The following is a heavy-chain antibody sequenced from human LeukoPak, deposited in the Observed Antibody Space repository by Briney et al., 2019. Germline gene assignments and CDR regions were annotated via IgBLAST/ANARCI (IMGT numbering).Heavy chain of an antibody. J-gene: IGHJ5*02. CDR1: GFTFSSYS. Sequence: PGGSLRLSCAASGFTFSSYSMNWVRQAPGKGLEWVSSISSSSSYIYYADSVKGRFTISRDNSKNTLYLQMNSLRAEDTAVYYCARGVWDIVVVPAAVNWFDPWGQGTLVTVSS. D-gene: IGHD2-2*01. V-gene: IGHV3-21*01. CDR2: ISSSSSYI. CDR3: ARGVWDIVVVPAAVNWFDP.